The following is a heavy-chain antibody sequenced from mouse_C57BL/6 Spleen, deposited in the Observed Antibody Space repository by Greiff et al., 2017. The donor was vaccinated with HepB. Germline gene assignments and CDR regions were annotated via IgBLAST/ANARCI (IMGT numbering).Heavy chain of an antibody. J-gene: IGHJ2*01. Sequence: VQLQQSGTELVKPGASVKLSCKASGYTFTSYWMHWVKQRPGQGLEWIGNINPSNGGTNYNEKFKSKATLTVDKSSSTAYMQLSSLTSEDSAVYYGARDGSTMVTYYFDYWGQGTTLTVSS. V-gene: IGHV1-53*01. CDR2: INPSNGGT. CDR1: GYTFTSYW. CDR3: ARDGSTMVTYYFDY. D-gene: IGHD2-2*01.